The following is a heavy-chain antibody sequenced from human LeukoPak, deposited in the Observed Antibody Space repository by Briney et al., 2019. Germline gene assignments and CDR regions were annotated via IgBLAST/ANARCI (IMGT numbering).Heavy chain of an antibody. CDR3: ARPGGYTYIDY. D-gene: IGHD5-18*01. Sequence: GESLRISCKASGYSFTSYWIGWVRQMPGKGLEWMGFIDPGDSDARYSPSFQGQVTISADMSISTAYLQWGSLKASDTAMYYCARPGGYTYIDYWGQGTLVTVSS. V-gene: IGHV5-51*01. CDR2: IDPGDSDA. J-gene: IGHJ4*02. CDR1: GYSFTSYW.